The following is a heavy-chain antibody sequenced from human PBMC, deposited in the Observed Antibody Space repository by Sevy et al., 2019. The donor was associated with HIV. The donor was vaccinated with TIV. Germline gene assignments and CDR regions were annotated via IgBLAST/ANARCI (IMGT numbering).Heavy chain of an antibody. CDR3: ARKMELLVPDY. CDR2: IRSSSHDI. CDR1: GFIFSNYN. D-gene: IGHD2-21*02. J-gene: IGHJ4*02. V-gene: IGHV3-21*01. Sequence: GGSLRLSCTASGFIFSNYNMNWVRQAPGKGLEWVSYIRSSSHDIYYADSVKGRFTISRDNAKNSLYLQMNSLRAEDTAVYYCARKMELLVPDYWGQGTLVTVSS.